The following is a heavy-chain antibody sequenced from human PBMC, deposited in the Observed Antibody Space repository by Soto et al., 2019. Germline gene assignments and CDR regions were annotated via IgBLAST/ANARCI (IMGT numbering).Heavy chain of an antibody. J-gene: IGHJ4*02. CDR3: AKATLRVVHPLVFDH. Sequence: GGSLIVSCEASGFSFSSSAMNWVRQAPGRGLEWISVISGSGGATYFADSVKGRFTISRDNSKNTLYLQMNSLRAEDTAVYYCAKATLRVVHPLVFDHWGQRSLVIVSS. CDR1: GFSFSSSA. V-gene: IGHV3-23*01. CDR2: ISGSGGAT. D-gene: IGHD3-3*01.